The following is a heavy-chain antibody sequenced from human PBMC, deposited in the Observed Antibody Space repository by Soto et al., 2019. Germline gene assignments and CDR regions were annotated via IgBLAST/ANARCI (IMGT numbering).Heavy chain of an antibody. CDR2: IIPCNGYT. Sequence: VHLVQSGAEVKKPGASVKVSCKASGYSFTNYGIAWVRQAPGQGLEWMGWIIPCNGYTDYAHNFEVRVSMTTDTSTSTASLALTSLRSDDTAVYFCARGYALGNSYVGLGNWLDPWGQGTLVIVSS. CDR3: ARGYALGNSYVGLGNWLDP. V-gene: IGHV1-18*01. J-gene: IGHJ5*02. D-gene: IGHD3-16*01. CDR1: GYSFTNYG.